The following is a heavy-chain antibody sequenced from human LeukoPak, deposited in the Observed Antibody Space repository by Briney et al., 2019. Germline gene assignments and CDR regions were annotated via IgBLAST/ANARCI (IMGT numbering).Heavy chain of an antibody. J-gene: IGHJ4*02. CDR3: ARARGFSGYSYAFDY. CDR2: IYSGGST. D-gene: IGHD5-18*01. Sequence: GGSLRLSCAASGFTVSSNYMSWVRQAPGKGLEWVSVIYSGGSTYYADSVKGQFTISRDNSKNTLYLQMNSLRAEDTAVYYCARARGFSGYSYAFDYWGQGTLVTVSS. CDR1: GFTVSSNY. V-gene: IGHV3-53*01.